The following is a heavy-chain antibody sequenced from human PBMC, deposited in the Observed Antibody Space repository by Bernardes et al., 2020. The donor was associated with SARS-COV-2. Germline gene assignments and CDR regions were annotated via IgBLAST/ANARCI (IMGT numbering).Heavy chain of an antibody. CDR2: INPAGGST. D-gene: IGHD3-22*01. V-gene: IGHV1-46*01. Sequence: ASVKVSCKASGYNFTTYYMHWVRQAPGQGLEWMAIINPAGGSTRYPQKFQGRVTMTRDTSTSTVYMELSSLRSEDTAVYYCARGGSSHFDSSGYSRLFDYWGQGTLVTVSS. J-gene: IGHJ4*02. CDR1: GYNFTTYY. CDR3: ARGGSSHFDSSGYSRLFDY.